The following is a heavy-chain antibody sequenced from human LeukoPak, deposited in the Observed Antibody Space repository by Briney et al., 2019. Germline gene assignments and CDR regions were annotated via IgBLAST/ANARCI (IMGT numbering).Heavy chain of an antibody. Sequence: GGSLRLSCAASGFTFSSYAMSWVRQAPGKGLEWVSAISGSGGSTYYADSVKGRFTISRDNSKNTLCLQMNSLRAEDTAVYYCAKDPVQRITMIVVVTYYFDYWGQGTLVTVSS. CDR3: AKDPVQRITMIVVVTYYFDY. CDR1: GFTFSSYA. CDR2: ISGSGGST. V-gene: IGHV3-23*01. D-gene: IGHD3-22*01. J-gene: IGHJ4*02.